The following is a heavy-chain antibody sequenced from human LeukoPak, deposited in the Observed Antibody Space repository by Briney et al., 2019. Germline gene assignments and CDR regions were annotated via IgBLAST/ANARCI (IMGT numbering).Heavy chain of an antibody. CDR1: GFTFSSYA. V-gene: IGHV3-30*04. J-gene: IGHJ3*02. CDR3: ARDYGDYYAFDI. Sequence: GGSLRLSCAASGFTFSSYAMHWVRQAPGKGLEWVAVISYDGSNKYYADSVKGRFTISRDNSKNTLYLQMNSLRAEDTAAYYCARDYGDYYAFDIWGQGTMVTVSS. CDR2: ISYDGSNK. D-gene: IGHD4-17*01.